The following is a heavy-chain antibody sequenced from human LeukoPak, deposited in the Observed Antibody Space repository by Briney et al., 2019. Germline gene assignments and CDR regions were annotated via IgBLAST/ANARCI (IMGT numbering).Heavy chain of an antibody. Sequence: GGSLRLSCAASGFTFSGYSMNWVRQAPGKGLEWVSYISDSSSAMYYADSVKGRFTISRDNAKNSLYLQMNSLRAEDTAVYYCAGYCSSVSCRNIDFWGQGTLVTVSS. CDR2: ISDSSSAM. J-gene: IGHJ4*02. D-gene: IGHD2-2*01. V-gene: IGHV3-48*04. CDR1: GFTFSGYS. CDR3: AGYCSSVSCRNIDF.